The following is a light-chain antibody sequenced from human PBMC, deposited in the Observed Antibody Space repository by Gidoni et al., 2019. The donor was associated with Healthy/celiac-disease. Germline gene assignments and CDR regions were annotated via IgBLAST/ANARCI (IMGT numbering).Light chain of an antibody. Sequence: QSALTQPASVSGSPGQSITISCTGTSRYVGGYNYVAWYQQHPGKAPKLMIYEVSNRPSGVSHRFSGSTSGNTASLTISGLQAEDEADYYCSSYTSSSSWVFGGGTKLTV. CDR2: EVS. V-gene: IGLV2-14*01. CDR3: SSYTSSSSWV. CDR1: SRYVGGYNY. J-gene: IGLJ3*02.